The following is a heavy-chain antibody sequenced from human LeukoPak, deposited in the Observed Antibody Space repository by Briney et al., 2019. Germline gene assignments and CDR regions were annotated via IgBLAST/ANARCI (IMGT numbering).Heavy chain of an antibody. Sequence: GGSLRLSCAASGFTFNSYAMHWVRQAPGKGLEWVAVISYDGSNKYYADSVKGRFTISRDNSKNTLYLQMNSLRAEDTAVYYCARAMRLRAFDIWGQGTMVTVSS. CDR3: ARAMRLRAFDI. CDR1: GFTFNSYA. V-gene: IGHV3-30*01. J-gene: IGHJ3*02. D-gene: IGHD3-22*01. CDR2: ISYDGSNK.